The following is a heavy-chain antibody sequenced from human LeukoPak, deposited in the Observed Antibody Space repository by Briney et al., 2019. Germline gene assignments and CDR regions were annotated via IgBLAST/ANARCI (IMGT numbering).Heavy chain of an antibody. D-gene: IGHD3-9*01. CDR3: ARHTYYDILTGIDY. J-gene: IGHJ4*02. V-gene: IGHV4-59*08. Sequence: SETLSLTCTVSGGSISSYYWSWIRQPPGKGLEWIGYIYYSGSTNYNPSLKSRVTISVDTSKNQFSLKLSSVTAADTAVYYCARHTYYDILTGIDYWGRGTLVTVSS. CDR1: GGSISSYY. CDR2: IYYSGST.